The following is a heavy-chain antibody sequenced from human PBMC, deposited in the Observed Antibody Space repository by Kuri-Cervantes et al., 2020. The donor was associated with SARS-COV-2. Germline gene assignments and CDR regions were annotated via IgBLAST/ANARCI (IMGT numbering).Heavy chain of an antibody. J-gene: IGHJ4*02. Sequence: ETLSLTCAASGFTFSSYWMHWVRQAPGKGLVWVSRINSDGSSTSYADSVKGRFTISRDNAKNTLYLQMNSLRAEDTAVYYCVKDSRVYYFDYWGQGTLVTVSS. CDR2: INSDGSST. V-gene: IGHV3-74*01. D-gene: IGHD2/OR15-2a*01. CDR1: GFTFSSYW. CDR3: VKDSRVYYFDY.